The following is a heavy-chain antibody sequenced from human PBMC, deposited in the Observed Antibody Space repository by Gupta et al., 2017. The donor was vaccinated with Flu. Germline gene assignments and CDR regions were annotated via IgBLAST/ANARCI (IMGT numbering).Heavy chain of an antibody. D-gene: IGHD3-10*01. CDR2: ITPILGIA. Sequence: QVQLVXSGAEVKKPGSSVKVSCKXXGXXFXRYTISWVRQAPGQGPVWMGRITPILGIAIYAQKFQGRVTITADKSTSTAYMELDSLRSEDTAVYYCARDSGNYSPFDYWGQGTQVIVSS. CDR1: GXXFXRYT. V-gene: IGHV1-69*04. CDR3: ARDSGNYSPFDY. J-gene: IGHJ4*02.